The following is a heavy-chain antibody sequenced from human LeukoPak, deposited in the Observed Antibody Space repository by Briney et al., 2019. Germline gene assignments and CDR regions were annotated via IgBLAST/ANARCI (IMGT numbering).Heavy chain of an antibody. CDR1: GFSFSSYA. CDR2: ISGSCDST. V-gene: IGHV3-23*01. CDR3: AKRLPPFYFDN. J-gene: IGHJ4*02. Sequence: GGSLRLSCAASGFSFSSYAMSWDRQAPGKGPEWFSGISGSCDSTYYVDSVKGRFTISRDNSKNTLYLQMNSLRDEDTAVYYCAKRLPPFYFDNWGQGTLVTVSS. D-gene: IGHD5-12*01.